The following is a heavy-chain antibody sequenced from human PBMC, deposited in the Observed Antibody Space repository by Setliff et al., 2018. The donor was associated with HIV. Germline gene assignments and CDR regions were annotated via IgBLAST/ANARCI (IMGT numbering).Heavy chain of an antibody. Sequence: ASVKVSCKASGGTFSNYGFAWVRQAPGQGLEWMGGIIPIFGSADYAQKFQGRVTISADESTSTVYLELSSLTSDDTAMYYSASKGDYYTSKTLDSWGQGTLVTVSS. CDR3: ASKGDYYTSKTLDS. CDR2: IIPIFGSA. D-gene: IGHD3-10*01. V-gene: IGHV1-69*13. J-gene: IGHJ4*02. CDR1: GGTFSNYG.